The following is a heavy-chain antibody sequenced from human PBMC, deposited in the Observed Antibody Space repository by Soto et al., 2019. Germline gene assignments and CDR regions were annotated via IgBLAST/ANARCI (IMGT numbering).Heavy chain of an antibody. V-gene: IGHV1-8*01. CDR3: ARGRLQQQLVIYYYGMDV. CDR1: GYTFTSYD. Sequence: ASVKVSCKASGYTFTSYDINWVRQATGQGLEWMGWMNPNSGNTGYAQKFQGRVTMTRNTSISTAYMELSSLRSEDTAVYYCARGRLQQQLVIYYYGMDVWGQGPTVTVSS. CDR2: MNPNSGNT. J-gene: IGHJ6*02. D-gene: IGHD6-13*01.